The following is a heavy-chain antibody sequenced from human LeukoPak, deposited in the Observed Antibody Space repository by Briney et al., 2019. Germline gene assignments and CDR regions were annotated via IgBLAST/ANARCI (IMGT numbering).Heavy chain of an antibody. D-gene: IGHD2-15*01. CDR2: ISYDGSNK. V-gene: IGHV3-30*03. CDR3: AGGLLGCGGGSCYPTDY. J-gene: IGHJ4*02. CDR1: GFTFSSYG. Sequence: GGSLRLSCAASGFTFSSYGMRWVRQAPGKGLEWVAVISYDGSNKYYADSVKGRFTISRDNSKNTLYLQMDSLRAEDTAVYYCAGGLLGCGGGSCYPTDYWGQGTLVTVSS.